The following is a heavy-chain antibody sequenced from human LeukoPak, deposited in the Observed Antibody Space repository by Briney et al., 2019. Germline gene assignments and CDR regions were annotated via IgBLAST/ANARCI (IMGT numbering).Heavy chain of an antibody. D-gene: IGHD1-14*01. V-gene: IGHV4-59*01. CDR2: IYYSGST. Sequence: PSETLSLTCTVSGGSISSYYWSWIRQPPGKGLEWIGYIYYSGSTNYNPSLKSRVTISVDTSKNQFSLKLSSVTAADTAVYYCARDWPETFRETGHYYGMDVWGQGTTVTVSS. J-gene: IGHJ6*02. CDR3: ARDWPETFRETGHYYGMDV. CDR1: GGSISSYY.